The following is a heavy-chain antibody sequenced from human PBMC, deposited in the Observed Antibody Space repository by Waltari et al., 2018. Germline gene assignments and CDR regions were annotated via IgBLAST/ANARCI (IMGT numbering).Heavy chain of an antibody. J-gene: IGHJ4*02. CDR2: INPRTAGI. CDR1: GYKFNDYY. Sequence: QVQLVQSGAEVKKPGASVTVSCKASGYKFNDYYIHWVRQAPGQGLWGWGWINPRTAGINYAEGFQGRVTMSRDTSISTVYMDLNSLISDDTAVYYCARDRRVYGSGNYYDLDNWGQGTLVTVSS. D-gene: IGHD3-10*01. CDR3: ARDRRVYGSGNYYDLDN. V-gene: IGHV1-2*02.